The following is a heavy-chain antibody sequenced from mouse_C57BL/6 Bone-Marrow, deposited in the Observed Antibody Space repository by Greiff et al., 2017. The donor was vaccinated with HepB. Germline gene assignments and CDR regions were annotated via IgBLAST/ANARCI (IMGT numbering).Heavy chain of an antibody. CDR3: ARGGLRLQFAY. D-gene: IGHD3-2*02. J-gene: IGHJ3*01. Sequence: QVQLQQPGAELVMPGASVKLSCKASGYTFTSYWMHWVKQRPGQGLEWIGEIDPSDSYTNYNQKFKGKSTLTVDKSSSTAYMQRSSLTSEDSAVYYWARGGLRLQFAYWGQGTLVTVSA. CDR1: GYTFTSYW. CDR2: IDPSDSYT. V-gene: IGHV1-69*01.